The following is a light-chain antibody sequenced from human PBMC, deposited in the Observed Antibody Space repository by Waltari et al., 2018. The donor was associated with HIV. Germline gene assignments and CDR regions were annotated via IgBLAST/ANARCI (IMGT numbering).Light chain of an antibody. CDR3: AAWDDRLNGWV. J-gene: IGLJ3*02. CDR2: NEN. Sequence: QSVLTQPPSASGTPGQTVTISCSGSSSNIGRNTLNWFQNLPGTAPKHLIYNENQRPSGVPDRFSGSKSGTSASLAISGLQSEDEADYTCAAWDDRLNGWVFGGGTKLTVL. CDR1: SSNIGRNT. V-gene: IGLV1-44*01.